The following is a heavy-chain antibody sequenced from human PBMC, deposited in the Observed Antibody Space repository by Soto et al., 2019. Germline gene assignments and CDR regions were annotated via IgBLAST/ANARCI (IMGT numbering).Heavy chain of an antibody. CDR2: ISSSSSYI. CDR3: ARAHCGGDCYSFVPRQDNYYYYGMDV. CDR1: GFTFSSYS. J-gene: IGHJ6*02. V-gene: IGHV3-21*01. Sequence: EVQLVESGGGLVKPGGSLRLSCAASGFTFSSYSMNWVRQAPGKGLEWVSSISSSSSYIYYADSVKGRFTISRDNAKNSLYLQMNSLRAEDTAVYYCARAHCGGDCYSFVPRQDNYYYYGMDVWGQGTTVTVSS. D-gene: IGHD2-21*02.